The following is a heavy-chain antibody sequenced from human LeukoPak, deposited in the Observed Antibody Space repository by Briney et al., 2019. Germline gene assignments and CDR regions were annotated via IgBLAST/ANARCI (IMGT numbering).Heavy chain of an antibody. V-gene: IGHV3-30-3*01. Sequence: GGSLRLSCAASGFTFSSYAMHWVRQAPGKGLEWVAVISYDGSNKYYADSVKGRFTISRDNSKNTLYLQMNSLRAEDTAVYYCARDRYGDWGQGTLVTVSS. CDR2: ISYDGSNK. J-gene: IGHJ4*02. D-gene: IGHD3-10*01. CDR1: GFTFSSYA. CDR3: ARDRYGD.